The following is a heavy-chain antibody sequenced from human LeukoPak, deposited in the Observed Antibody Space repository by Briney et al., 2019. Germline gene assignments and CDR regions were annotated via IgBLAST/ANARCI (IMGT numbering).Heavy chain of an antibody. CDR1: GGSFSGYY. CDR3: ARSLYYFGSDSFDI. D-gene: IGHD3-10*01. V-gene: IGHV4-34*01. J-gene: IGHJ3*02. Sequence: SETLSLTCAVYGGSFSGYYWSWIRQPPGKGLEWIGEINHSGSTNYNPSLKSRVTISVETSKNQFSLKLKSVTAADTAVYYCARSLYYFGSDSFDIWGQGTMVTVSS. CDR2: INHSGST.